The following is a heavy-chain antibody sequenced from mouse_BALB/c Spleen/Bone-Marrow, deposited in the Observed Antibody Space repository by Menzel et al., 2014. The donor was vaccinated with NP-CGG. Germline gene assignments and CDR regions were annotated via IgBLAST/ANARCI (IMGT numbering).Heavy chain of an antibody. CDR3: ARWYRDPHFAMDY. Sequence: VQGVESGAELVRPGSSVKISCKASGYAFSSYWMNWVKQRPGQGLEWIGQIYPGDGDTNYSGNFKDKATLTVDRSSSTAFMQLSSLTSEDSAVYFCARWYRDPHFAMDYWGPGTSVTVSS. V-gene: IGHV1-80*01. CDR1: GYAFSSYW. CDR2: IYPGDGDT. J-gene: IGHJ4*01. D-gene: IGHD2-14*01.